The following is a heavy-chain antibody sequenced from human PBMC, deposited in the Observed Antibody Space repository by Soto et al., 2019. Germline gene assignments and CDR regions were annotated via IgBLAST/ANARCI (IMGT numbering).Heavy chain of an antibody. CDR3: VHRRGEYGNWNSGDSDY. CDR1: GFSLTTNGVG. Sequence: QITLKESGPTLMKPTQTLTLTCTFSGFSLTTNGVGVGWIRQPPGKALEWLVFIYWDDDKRYNPSLNSRLTITNDTSKTQVVLTMTNVDPVDTATYYCVHRRGEYGNWNSGDSDYWGQGTLVTVSS. V-gene: IGHV2-5*02. J-gene: IGHJ4*02. D-gene: IGHD1-1*01. CDR2: IYWDDDK.